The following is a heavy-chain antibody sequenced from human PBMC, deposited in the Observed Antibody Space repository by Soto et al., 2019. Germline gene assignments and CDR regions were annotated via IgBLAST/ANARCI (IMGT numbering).Heavy chain of an antibody. V-gene: IGHV1-69*08. D-gene: IGHD3-3*01. J-gene: IGHJ5*02. CDR1: GGTFSSYT. CDR2: IIPILGIA. CDR3: ARDRADYDFWSGYS. Sequence: QVQLVQSGAEVKKPGSSVKVSCKASGGTFSSYTISWVRQAPGQGLGWMGRIIPILGIANYAQKFQGRVTITADKSTSTAYMELSSLRSEDTAVYYCARDRADYDFWSGYSWGQGTLVTVSS.